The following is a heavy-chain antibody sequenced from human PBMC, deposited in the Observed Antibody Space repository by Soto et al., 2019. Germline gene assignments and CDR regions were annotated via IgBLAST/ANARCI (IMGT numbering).Heavy chain of an antibody. CDR1: GFSLSTSGVG. CDR2: IYWDDDK. Sequence: QITLKESGPTLVKPTQTLTLTCTFSGFSLSTSGVGVGWIRQPPGKALEWLALIYWDDDKRYSPSLKSRPTIPXXXXXXXXXXXXXXXXXXXXXXXXXXXXXXXXXXXXXXXXXXYFHHWGQGTLFTVSS. V-gene: IGHV2-5*02. CDR3: XXXXXXXXXXXXXXXXXYFHH. J-gene: IGHJ1*01.